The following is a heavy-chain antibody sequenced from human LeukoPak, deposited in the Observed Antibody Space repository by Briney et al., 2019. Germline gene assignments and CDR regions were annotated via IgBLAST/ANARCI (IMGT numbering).Heavy chain of an antibody. CDR1: GFTFNNFW. CDR3: ARGSFGPDI. J-gene: IGHJ3*02. V-gene: IGHV3-74*01. D-gene: IGHD3/OR15-3a*01. CDR2: INNKGTET. Sequence: GGSLRLSCAASGFTFNNFWMHWVHQAPGKGLVWVSRINNKGTETVYADSVKGRFTISRDNAKNTFYLQMNSLRAEDTAIYYCARGSFGPDIWGQGTMVTVSS.